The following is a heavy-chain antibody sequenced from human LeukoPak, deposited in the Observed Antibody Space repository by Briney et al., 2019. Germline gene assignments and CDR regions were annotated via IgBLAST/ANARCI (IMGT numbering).Heavy chain of an antibody. CDR1: GGSISSGEYY. V-gene: IGHV4-30-4*01. CDR3: ARGTKDYYGSGSYSGYNWFDP. J-gene: IGHJ5*02. D-gene: IGHD3-10*01. CDR2: IYYSGST. Sequence: SQTLSLTCTVSGGSISSGEYYWSWIRQSPGKGLVWIGYIYYSGSTNYNPSLKSRVTMSVDTSKNQFSLKLSSVTAADTAVYYCARGTKDYYGSGSYSGYNWFDPWGQGTLVTVSS.